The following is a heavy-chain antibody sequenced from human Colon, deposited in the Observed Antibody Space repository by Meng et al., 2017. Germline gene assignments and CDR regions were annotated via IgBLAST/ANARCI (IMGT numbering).Heavy chain of an antibody. CDR2: IYYTGST. CDR3: ARGPLDY. J-gene: IGHJ4*02. V-gene: IGHV4-61*01. CDR1: GGSVSSGSYY. Sequence: VRVQESCPGLVRPSENLSLTCTVSGGSVSSGSYYWSWIRQPPGKGLEWIGYIYYTGSTNYTPSLKSRVTISVDTSKNQFSLKLSSVTAADTAVYYCARGPLDYWGQGTLVTVSS.